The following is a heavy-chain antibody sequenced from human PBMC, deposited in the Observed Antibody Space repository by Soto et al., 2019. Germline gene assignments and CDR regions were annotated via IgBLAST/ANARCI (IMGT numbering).Heavy chain of an antibody. J-gene: IGHJ6*02. D-gene: IGHD2-8*01. V-gene: IGHV3-20*04. CDR3: ARDVVLMVYIGYGMDV. CDR1: GFTFDDYG. Sequence: GSLRLSCAASGFTFDDYGMNWVRQAPGKGLEWVSGINWNSGRTGYADSVKGRFTISRDNAKNSLYLQMNSLRVEDTALYYCARDVVLMVYIGYGMDVWGQGTTVTVSS. CDR2: INWNSGRT.